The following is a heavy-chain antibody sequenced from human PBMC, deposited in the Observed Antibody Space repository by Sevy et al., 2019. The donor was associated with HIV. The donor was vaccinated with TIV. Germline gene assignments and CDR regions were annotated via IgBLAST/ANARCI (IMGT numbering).Heavy chain of an antibody. V-gene: IGHV1-18*01. D-gene: IGHD3-10*01. CDR2: ISTYDGNT. CDR3: ARDSMPLVQGLVITPYFYGMDV. CDR1: SYSFTNYG. J-gene: IGHJ6*02. Sequence: ASVKVSCQASSYSFTNYGITWVRQAPGQGLEWMGWISTYDGNTNYAQNFQGRVTMTTDTSSTKAYMELRSLRSDDTAIYFCARDSMPLVQGLVITPYFYGMDVWGQGTAVTVSS.